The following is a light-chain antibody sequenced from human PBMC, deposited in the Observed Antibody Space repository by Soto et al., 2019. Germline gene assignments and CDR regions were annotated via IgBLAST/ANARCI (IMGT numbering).Light chain of an antibody. V-gene: IGKV3-20*01. CDR2: GAS. CDR1: QRVSRSH. J-gene: IGKJ1*01. Sequence: EIVLTQSPGTLSLSPGERTTLSRKASQRVSRSHLAWYQQKPGQAPRLLIYGASSRATGIPDRFSGSGSGTDFTLTISRLEPEDFAVYYYQQYGSSPWTFGQGTKVEIK. CDR3: QQYGSSPWT.